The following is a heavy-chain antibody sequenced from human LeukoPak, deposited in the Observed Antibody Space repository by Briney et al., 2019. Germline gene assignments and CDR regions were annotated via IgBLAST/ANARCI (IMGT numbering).Heavy chain of an antibody. V-gene: IGHV3-23*01. Sequence: PGGSLRLSCAASGFTFSSYGMSWVRQAPGKGLEWVSAISGSGGSTYYADSVKGRFTISRDNSKNTLYLQMNSLRAEDTAVYYCAKDRYDSSGYYSFDYWGQGTLVTVSS. CDR2: ISGSGGST. D-gene: IGHD3-22*01. CDR3: AKDRYDSSGYYSFDY. CDR1: GFTFSSYG. J-gene: IGHJ4*02.